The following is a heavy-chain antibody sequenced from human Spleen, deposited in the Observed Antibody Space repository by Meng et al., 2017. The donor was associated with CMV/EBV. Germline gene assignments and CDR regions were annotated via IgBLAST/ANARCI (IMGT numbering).Heavy chain of an antibody. J-gene: IGHJ4*02. CDR3: ARGGTIAAAATDY. V-gene: IGHV3-7*01. D-gene: IGHD6-13*01. CDR2: IKQDGSEK. CDR1: GFTFSSYW. Sequence: GESLKISCAASGFTFSSYWMSWVRQAPGKGLEWVANIKQDGSEKYYVDSVKGRFTISRDNAKNSLYLQMNSLRAEDTAVYYCARGGTIAAAATDYWGQGTLVTVSS.